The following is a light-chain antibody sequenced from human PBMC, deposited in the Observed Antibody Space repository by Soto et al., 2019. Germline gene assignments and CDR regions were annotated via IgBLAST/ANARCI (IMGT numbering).Light chain of an antibody. V-gene: IGLV1-47*01. CDR1: SSNIGSNF. CDR2: RNN. Sequence: QSVLTQPPSASGTPGQRVTISCSGSSSNIGSNFIYWYQQLPGTAPKLLIDRNNRRPSGVPDRFSGSKSGTSASLAISGLRSEDEGDYHCAAWDDSLSGVVFGGGTKLTVL. J-gene: IGLJ2*01. CDR3: AAWDDSLSGVV.